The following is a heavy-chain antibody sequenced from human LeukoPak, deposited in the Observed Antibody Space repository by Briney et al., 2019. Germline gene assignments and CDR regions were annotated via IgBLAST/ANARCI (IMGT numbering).Heavy chain of an antibody. J-gene: IGHJ5*02. CDR2: IIPIFGTA. V-gene: IGHV1-69*13. Sequence: ASVKVSCKASGCTFSSYAISWVRQAPGQGLEWMGGIIPIFGTANYAQKFQGSVTITADESTSTAYMELSSLRSEDTAVYYCARSPLDSRYYDSSGYPYGWFDPWGQGTLVTVSS. CDR1: GCTFSSYA. CDR3: ARSPLDSRYYDSSGYPYGWFDP. D-gene: IGHD3-22*01.